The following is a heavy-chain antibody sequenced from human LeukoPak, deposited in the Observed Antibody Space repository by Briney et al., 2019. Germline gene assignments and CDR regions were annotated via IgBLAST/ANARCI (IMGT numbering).Heavy chain of an antibody. D-gene: IGHD6-19*01. Sequence: ASVKVSCKASGYTFTRYYMHWVRQAPGQGLEWMGWINPNSGGTNYAQKFQGRVTMTRDTSISTAYMELSRLRSDDTAVYYCARSSNIAVAGPYYYYGMDVWGQGTTVTVSS. V-gene: IGHV1-2*02. CDR2: INPNSGGT. J-gene: IGHJ6*02. CDR1: GYTFTRYY. CDR3: ARSSNIAVAGPYYYYGMDV.